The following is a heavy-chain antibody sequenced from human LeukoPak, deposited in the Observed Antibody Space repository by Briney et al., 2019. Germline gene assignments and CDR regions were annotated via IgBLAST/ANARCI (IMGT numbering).Heavy chain of an antibody. V-gene: IGHV4-39*07. CDR1: GGSISSSSYY. D-gene: IGHD2-15*01. CDR3: ARDQSSCYSCGDEPPFDY. CDR2: IYYSVST. Sequence: SETLSLTCTVSGGSISSSSYYWGWIRQPPGKGLEWIGSIYYSVSTYYNPSLKSRVTISVDTSKNQFSLKLSSVTAADTAVYYCARDQSSCYSCGDEPPFDYWGQGTLVTVSS. J-gene: IGHJ4*02.